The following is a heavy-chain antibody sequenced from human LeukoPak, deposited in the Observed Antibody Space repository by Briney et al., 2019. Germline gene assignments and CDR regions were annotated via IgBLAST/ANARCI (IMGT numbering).Heavy chain of an antibody. CDR1: GFTFSSYS. J-gene: IGHJ4*02. Sequence: GRSLRLSCAASGFTFSSYSMNWVRQAPGKGLEWVSYISSSSTIYYADSVKGRFTISRDNAKNSLYLQMNSLRAEDTAVYYCARVLDYGDYGHWGQGTLVTVSS. CDR3: ARVLDYGDYGH. D-gene: IGHD4-17*01. V-gene: IGHV3-48*01. CDR2: ISSSSTI.